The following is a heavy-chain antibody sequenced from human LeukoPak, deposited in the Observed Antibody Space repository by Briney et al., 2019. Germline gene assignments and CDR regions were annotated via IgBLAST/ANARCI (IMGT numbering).Heavy chain of an antibody. D-gene: IGHD2-2*01. CDR3: ARVRSCSSTSCHRYYGVDV. V-gene: IGHV1-8*01. CDR2: MNPNSGNT. J-gene: IGHJ6*02. CDR1: GYTFTSYD. Sequence: ASVKVSCKASGYTFTSYDINWVRQATGQGLEWMGWMNPNSGNTGYAQKFQGRVTMTRNSSITTAYMELSSLRSEDTAVYYCARVRSCSSTSCHRYYGVDVWGQGTTVTVSS.